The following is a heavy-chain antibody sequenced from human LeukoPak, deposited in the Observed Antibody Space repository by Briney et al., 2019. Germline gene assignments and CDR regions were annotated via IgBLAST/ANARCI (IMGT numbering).Heavy chain of an antibody. Sequence: PGGSLRLSCAASGFTFSSYTMNWARQAPGKGLEWVSSISSSSTYIYYADSVKGRFTISRDNAKNSVYLQMNSLRADDTAVYYCARDRVGGQGTLVTVSS. J-gene: IGHJ4*02. CDR1: GFTFSSYT. V-gene: IGHV3-21*01. CDR3: ARDRV. CDR2: ISSSSTYI.